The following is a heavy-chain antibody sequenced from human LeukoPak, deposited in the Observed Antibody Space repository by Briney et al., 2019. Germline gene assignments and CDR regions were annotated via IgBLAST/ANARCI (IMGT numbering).Heavy chain of an antibody. CDR3: AREGIMVAATFAYNYYMDG. V-gene: IGHV3-7*03. CDR2: INQDGSDN. CDR1: GFTFSNYC. D-gene: IGHD2-15*01. J-gene: IGHJ6*03. Sequence: PGGSLRLSCAASGFTFSNYCMTWDRQAPGKGLEWVANINQDGSDNYYVDSMKGRFTVSRDNAKNSLYLQMTDVRADDTAVYYCAREGIMVAATFAYNYYMDGWGKGATVTVSS.